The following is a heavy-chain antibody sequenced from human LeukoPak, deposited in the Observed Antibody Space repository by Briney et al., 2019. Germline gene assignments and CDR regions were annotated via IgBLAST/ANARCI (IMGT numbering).Heavy chain of an antibody. CDR1: IDSFSNYD. J-gene: IGHJ5*02. D-gene: IGHD1-26*01. CDR2: VNEVGGT. V-gene: IGHV4-34*04. CDR3: ARGQGATVPQVGKTWFDP. Sequence: PSETLSLTCAVYIDSFSNYDWNWIRQTPSKGLEWIGEVNEVGGTNINPSLRNRGILSVETSKNQFFLKLISVTVADTAVYYCARGQGATVPQVGKTWFDPWGQGTRVTVSS.